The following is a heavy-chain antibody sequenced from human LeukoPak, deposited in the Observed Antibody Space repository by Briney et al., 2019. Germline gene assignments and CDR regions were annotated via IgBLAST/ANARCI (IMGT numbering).Heavy chain of an antibody. Sequence: SEILSLTCTVSGGSISSSSYYWGWIRQPPGKGLEWIGSIYYSGGTYYNPSLKSRVTISVDTSKNQFSLKLSSVTAADTAVYYCASETGFDAFDIWGQGTMVTVSS. CDR1: GGSISSSSYY. D-gene: IGHD3-9*01. V-gene: IGHV4-39*01. CDR3: ASETGFDAFDI. CDR2: IYYSGGT. J-gene: IGHJ3*02.